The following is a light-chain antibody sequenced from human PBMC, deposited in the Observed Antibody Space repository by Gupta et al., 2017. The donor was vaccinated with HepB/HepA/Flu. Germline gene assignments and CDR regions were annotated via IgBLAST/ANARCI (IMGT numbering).Light chain of an antibody. CDR1: SLRSYY. V-gene: IGLV3-19*01. CDR2: GKN. Sequence: SSELTPDPAVSLALGQTVRITCQGDSLRSYYASWYQQKPGQAPVLVIYGKNNRPSGIPDRFSGSSSGNTASLTITGAQAEDEADYYCNSRDSSGNHLGHVVFGGGTKLTVL. J-gene: IGLJ2*01. CDR3: NSRDSSGNHLGHVV.